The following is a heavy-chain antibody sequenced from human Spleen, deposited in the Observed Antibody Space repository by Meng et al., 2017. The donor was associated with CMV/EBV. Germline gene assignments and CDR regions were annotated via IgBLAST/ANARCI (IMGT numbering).Heavy chain of an antibody. CDR2: IHNSGST. V-gene: IGHV4-61*01. D-gene: IGHD3-22*01. CDR3: ARSHYYDSSGYQFDY. Sequence: SETLSLTCIVSGGSVNSGFYYWSWIRQPPGKGLEWIAYIHNSGSTNYNPSLKSRITISVDTSKNQFSLKLSSVTAADTAVYYCARSHYYDSSGYQFDYWGQGTLVTVSS. J-gene: IGHJ4*02. CDR1: GGSVNSGFYY.